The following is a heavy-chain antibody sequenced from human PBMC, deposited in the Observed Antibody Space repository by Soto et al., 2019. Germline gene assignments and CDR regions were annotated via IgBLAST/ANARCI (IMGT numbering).Heavy chain of an antibody. V-gene: IGHV3-72*01. D-gene: IGHD5-18*01. J-gene: IGHJ6*02. CDR1: GFTLSDHY. CDR2: SRDKAQGYST. Sequence: PGGSLRLSCAGSGFTLSDHYIDWVRQAPGKGLEWVGRSRDKAQGYSTAYAASVKGRFTISRDNAENSLYLQLNSLRAEDTAVYYCARDKEDGEGDTAMNYYYYGMDVWGQGTTVTVSS. CDR3: ARDKEDGEGDTAMNYYYYGMDV.